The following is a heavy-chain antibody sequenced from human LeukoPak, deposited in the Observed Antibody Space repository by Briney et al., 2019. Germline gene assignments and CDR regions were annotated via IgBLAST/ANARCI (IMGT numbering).Heavy chain of an antibody. CDR3: AKRGTKVLAPYYFDY. CDR2: ISDSGDST. J-gene: IGHJ4*02. Sequence: GGSLRLSCAASGFTFSSYAMSWVRQAPGKGLEWVSSISDSGDSTYYADSVKGRFTISRDNSKNTLYLQMNSLRAEDTAVYYCAKRGTKVLAPYYFDYWGQGTLVTVSS. D-gene: IGHD2-8*02. V-gene: IGHV3-23*01. CDR1: GFTFSSYA.